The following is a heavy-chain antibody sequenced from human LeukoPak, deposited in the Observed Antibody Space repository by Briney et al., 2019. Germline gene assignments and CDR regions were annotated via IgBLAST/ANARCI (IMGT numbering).Heavy chain of an antibody. Sequence: GASVKVSCKASGDTFSSYYMHWVRQAPGQGLEWMGGIILIFGTANYAQKFQGRVTITADKSTSTAYMELSSLRSEDTAVYYCAELGITMIGGVWGKGTTVTISS. CDR1: GDTFSSYY. CDR3: AELGITMIGGV. CDR2: IILIFGTA. J-gene: IGHJ6*04. V-gene: IGHV1-69*06. D-gene: IGHD3-10*02.